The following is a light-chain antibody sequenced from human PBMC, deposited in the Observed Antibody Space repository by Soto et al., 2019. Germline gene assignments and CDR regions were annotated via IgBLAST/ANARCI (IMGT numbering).Light chain of an antibody. CDR2: GVS. J-gene: IGLJ1*01. Sequence: QSALTQPASVSGSPGQSITISCTGTSSDIGGYNFVSWYQHHPGKAPRLMIFGVSDRPSGVSDRFSGSKSGNTASPTISGLQAEDEADYYCSSYISSSTPYVFGTGTKVTVL. V-gene: IGLV2-14*03. CDR3: SSYISSSTPYV. CDR1: SSDIGGYNF.